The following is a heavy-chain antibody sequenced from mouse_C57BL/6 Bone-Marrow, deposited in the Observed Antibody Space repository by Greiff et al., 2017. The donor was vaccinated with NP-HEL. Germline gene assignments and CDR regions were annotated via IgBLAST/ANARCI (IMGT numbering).Heavy chain of an antibody. CDR2: INPSNGGT. CDR1: GYTFTSSW. D-gene: IGHD4-1*02. CDR3: ASSNLYYFDY. Sequence: QVQLQQPGTELVKPGASVKLSCKASGYTFTSSWMHWVQQRPGQGLEWIGNINPSNGGTNYNAKFKSKATLTDDKSYSTAYMQLSSLTSEDSAFYYCASSNLYYFDYWGQGTTLTVSS. J-gene: IGHJ2*01. V-gene: IGHV1-53*01.